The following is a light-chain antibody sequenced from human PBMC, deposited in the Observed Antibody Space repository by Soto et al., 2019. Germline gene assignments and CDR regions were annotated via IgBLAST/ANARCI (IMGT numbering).Light chain of an antibody. V-gene: IGLV4-69*01. Sequence: QPVLTQSPSASASLGASVKLTCTLSSGHSSYAIAWHQQQQEKGPRYLMKLNSDGSHSKGDGIPDRFSGSTSGAERFITISSLQSEEEAYYYCQNLDTGIVVFGGGTKLTVL. CDR1: SGHSSYA. CDR3: QNLDTGIVV. CDR2: LNSDGSH. J-gene: IGLJ2*01.